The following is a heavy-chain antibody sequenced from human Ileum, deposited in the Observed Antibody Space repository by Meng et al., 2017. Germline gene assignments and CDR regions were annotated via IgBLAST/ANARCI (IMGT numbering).Heavy chain of an antibody. Sequence: QVHLVESGAEVKKPGASVKVSCKVYGYTLTELSIHWVRQAPRKGLEWMGGYDSEDGEIIYAQKFQGRVTMTEDTSTDSAYLELRNLRSEDTAVYYCATLRGQWLVSYFQHWGQGTLVTVSS. CDR3: ATLRGQWLVSYFQH. CDR2: YDSEDGEI. J-gene: IGHJ1*01. D-gene: IGHD6-19*01. CDR1: GYTLTELS. V-gene: IGHV1-24*01.